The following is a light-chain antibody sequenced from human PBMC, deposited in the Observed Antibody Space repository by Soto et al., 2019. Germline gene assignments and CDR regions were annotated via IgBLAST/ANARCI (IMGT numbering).Light chain of an antibody. V-gene: IGLV2-8*01. J-gene: IGLJ2*01. Sequence: QSALTQPPSASGSPGQSVTISCTGTSSDVGGYNYVSWYQQHPGKAPKLMIYEVSKRPSGVPDHFSGFKSGNTASLTVSGLQADDEADYYCSSYAGSTNVVFGGGTKLTVL. CDR2: EVS. CDR3: SSYAGSTNVV. CDR1: SSDVGGYNY.